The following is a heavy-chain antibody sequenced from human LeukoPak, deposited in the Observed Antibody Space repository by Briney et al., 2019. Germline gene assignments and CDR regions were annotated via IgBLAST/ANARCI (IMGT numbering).Heavy chain of an antibody. CDR2: LSRGGGTT. V-gene: IGHV3-23*01. D-gene: IGHD2-8*01. Sequence: AGSLRLSCTGSGFNFNMFAMNWVRQAPGQGLEWVSGLSRGGGTTNYADSVKGRFTISRDKSKNMVFLQMNRLRPEDTAVYYCAKEQRIRHCSEGVCMEGYYFDYWGQGSLVTVSS. CDR3: AKEQRIRHCSEGVCMEGYYFDY. CDR1: GFNFNMFA. J-gene: IGHJ4*02.